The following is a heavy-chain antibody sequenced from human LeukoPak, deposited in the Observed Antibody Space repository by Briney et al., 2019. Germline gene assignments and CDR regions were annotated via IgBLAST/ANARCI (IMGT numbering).Heavy chain of an antibody. V-gene: IGHV1-2*04. Sequence: ASVKVSCKASGYTFTGYYMHWVRQAPGQGLEWMGWINPNSGGTNYAQKFQGWVTMTRDTSISTAYMELSRLRSDDTAVYYCARGGVVPAAIYYYYGMDVWGQGTTVTVSS. CDR1: GYTFTGYY. CDR3: ARGGVVPAAIYYYYGMDV. D-gene: IGHD2-2*02. J-gene: IGHJ6*02. CDR2: INPNSGGT.